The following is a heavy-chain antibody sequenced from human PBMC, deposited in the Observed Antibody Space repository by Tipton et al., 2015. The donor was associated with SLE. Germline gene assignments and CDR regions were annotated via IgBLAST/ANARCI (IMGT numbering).Heavy chain of an antibody. J-gene: IGHJ4*02. CDR1: AGSFSDYY. V-gene: IGHV4-34*01. D-gene: IGHD6-13*01. CDR2: INHSGST. CDR3: ARVLGAPIGQQLGYFDY. Sequence: TLSLTCAVYAGSFSDYYWSWIRQSPGKGLEWIGEINHSGSTNYNPSLKSRVTISVDTSKNQFSLKLSSVTAADTAVYYCARVLGAPIGQQLGYFDYWGQGTLVTVSS.